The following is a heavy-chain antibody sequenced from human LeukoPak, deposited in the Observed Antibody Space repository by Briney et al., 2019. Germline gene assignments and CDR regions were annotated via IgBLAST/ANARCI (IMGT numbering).Heavy chain of an antibody. CDR2: ISYDGSNK. Sequence: GGSLRLSCAASGFTFSSYAMHWVRQAPGKGLEWVAVISYDGSNKYYADSVKGRFTISRDNSKNTLYLQMNSLRAADTAVYYCARDHNSSGWYGNDYWGQGTLVTVSS. D-gene: IGHD6-19*01. J-gene: IGHJ4*02. V-gene: IGHV3-30-3*01. CDR1: GFTFSSYA. CDR3: ARDHNSSGWYGNDY.